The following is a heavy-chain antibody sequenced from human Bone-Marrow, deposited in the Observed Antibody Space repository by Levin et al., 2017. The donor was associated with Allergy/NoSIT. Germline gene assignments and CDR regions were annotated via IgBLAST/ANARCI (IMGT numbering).Heavy chain of an antibody. V-gene: IGHV4-34*01. CDR3: AKGRSYGYNWYFDL. CDR1: GESFSDYY. J-gene: IGHJ2*01. Sequence: SETLSLTCAVYGESFSDYYWSWIRQSPGKGLEWIGEINHSGSTNYKASLKSRATISVDTSKNQFSLRVTSVTAADTAVYYCAKGRSYGYNWYFDLWGRGTPVTVSS. CDR2: INHSGST. D-gene: IGHD5-18*01.